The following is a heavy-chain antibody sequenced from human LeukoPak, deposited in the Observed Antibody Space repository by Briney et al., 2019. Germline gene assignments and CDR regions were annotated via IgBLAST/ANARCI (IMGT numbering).Heavy chain of an antibody. CDR2: INYSGST. CDR1: GGSMSSYY. Sequence: PSETLSLTCTVSGGSMSSYYWSWIRQPPGERLEWIGYINYSGSTTYNPSLRSRVTMSIDTSKNQFSLKLTSVTAAGTAVYHCARGANYGDYGLDAFDVWGQGTMVTVSS. CDR3: ARGANYGDYGLDAFDV. V-gene: IGHV4-59*01. D-gene: IGHD4-17*01. J-gene: IGHJ3*01.